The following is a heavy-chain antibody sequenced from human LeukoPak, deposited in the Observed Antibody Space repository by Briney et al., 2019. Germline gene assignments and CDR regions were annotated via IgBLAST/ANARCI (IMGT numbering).Heavy chain of an antibody. D-gene: IGHD4-11*01. J-gene: IGHJ4*02. Sequence: KTSETLSLTCTVSSGSISSADYYWTWIRQPPGKGLEWIGYIYYSGTTYYNPSLKSRVTISLDTSKNQFSLKLSSVTAADTAVYYCARDSSPFDYWGQGTLVTVSS. CDR1: SGSISSADYY. CDR3: ARDSSPFDY. V-gene: IGHV4-30-4*08. CDR2: IYYSGTT.